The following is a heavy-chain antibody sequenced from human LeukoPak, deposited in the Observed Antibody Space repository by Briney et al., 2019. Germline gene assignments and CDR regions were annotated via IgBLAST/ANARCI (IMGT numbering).Heavy chain of an antibody. D-gene: IGHD4-17*01. J-gene: IGHJ4*02. CDR1: GGSFSGYY. CDR2: INHSGSA. V-gene: IGHV4-34*01. CDR3: ARGQSTVTTN. Sequence: SETLSLTCTVSGGSFSGYYCTWIRQPPGKGLEWIGEINHSGSANYNPSLKSRVTISLDTSKNQFSLKLSSVTAADTAVYYCARGQSTVTTNGGQGTLVTVS.